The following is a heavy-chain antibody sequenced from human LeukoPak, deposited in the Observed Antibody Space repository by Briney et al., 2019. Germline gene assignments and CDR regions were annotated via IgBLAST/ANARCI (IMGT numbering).Heavy chain of an antibody. D-gene: IGHD2-2*01. CDR1: GYTFTSYY. CDR2: INPSGGST. J-gene: IGHJ1*01. Sequence: GASVKVSCKASGYTFTSYYMHWVRQAPGQGLEWMGIINPSGGSTSYAQKFQGRVTMTRDTSTNTVYMELSSLRSEDTAVYYCARLGPAQLPMDAEYFQHWGQGTLVTVSS. CDR3: ARLGPAQLPMDAEYFQH. V-gene: IGHV1-46*01.